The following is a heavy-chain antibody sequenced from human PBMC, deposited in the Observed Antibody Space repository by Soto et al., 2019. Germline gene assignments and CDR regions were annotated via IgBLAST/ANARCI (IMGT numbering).Heavy chain of an antibody. CDR1: GYTFSGYS. J-gene: IGHJ6*02. Sequence: ASVKVCCKASGYTFSGYSITWVRQAPGQGLEWMGRISGYNGNTNYARTLRDRLTLTTDTTTSTAYMELRSLTSDDTAVYYCARDVFCGGAPACPDMDVWGQGTTVTVSS. CDR3: ARDVFCGGAPACPDMDV. CDR2: ISGYNGNT. V-gene: IGHV1-18*04. D-gene: IGHD2-21*01.